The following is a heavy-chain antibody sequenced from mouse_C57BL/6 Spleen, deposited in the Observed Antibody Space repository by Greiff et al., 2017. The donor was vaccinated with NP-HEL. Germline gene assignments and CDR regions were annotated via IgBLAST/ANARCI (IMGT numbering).Heavy chain of an antibody. V-gene: IGHV1-69*01. CDR1: GYTFTSYW. J-gene: IGHJ1*03. CDR3: ARGEDGSSPYWYFNV. D-gene: IGHD1-1*01. CDR2: IDPSDSYT. Sequence: QVQLQQPGAELVMPGASVKLSCKASGYTFTSYWMHWVKQRPGQGLEWIGEIDPSDSYTNYNQKFKGKSTLTVDKSSSTAYMQLSSLTSEDSAVYYCARGEDGSSPYWYFNVWGTGTTVTVSS.